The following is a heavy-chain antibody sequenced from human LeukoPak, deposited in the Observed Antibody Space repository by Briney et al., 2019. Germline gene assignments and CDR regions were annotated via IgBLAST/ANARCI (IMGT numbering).Heavy chain of an antibody. CDR2: ISYDGSNK. CDR1: GFTFSSYA. Sequence: PGRSLRLSCAASGFTFSSYAMHWVRQAPGKGLEWVAVISYDGSNKYYADSVKGRFTISRDNSKNTLYLQMNSLRAEDTAVYYCARDPDQWAIPGAFDIWGQGTMVTVSS. V-gene: IGHV3-30*04. J-gene: IGHJ3*02. D-gene: IGHD1-26*01. CDR3: ARDPDQWAIPGAFDI.